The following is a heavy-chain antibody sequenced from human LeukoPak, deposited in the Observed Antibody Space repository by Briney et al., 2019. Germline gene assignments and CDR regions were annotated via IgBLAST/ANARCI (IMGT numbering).Heavy chain of an antibody. CDR2: ISYDGSNK. CDR1: GFTFGNYD. J-gene: IGHJ4*02. Sequence: PGGSLRLSCAASGFTFGNYDMHWVRQAPGKGLEWVAVISYDGSNKYYADSVKGRFTISRDNSKNTVYLQMNSLRAEDTAVYYCAKGREGTTFDNWGQGTLVTVSS. CDR3: AKGREGTTFDN. V-gene: IGHV3-30*18. D-gene: IGHD1-7*01.